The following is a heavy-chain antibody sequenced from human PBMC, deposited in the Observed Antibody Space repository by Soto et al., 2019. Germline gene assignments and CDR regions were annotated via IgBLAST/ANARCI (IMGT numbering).Heavy chain of an antibody. CDR3: AMLGGWSGGSSGMDV. J-gene: IGHJ6*02. CDR2: IRRKENSYTT. CDR1: GLIFSDYH. V-gene: IGHV3-72*01. D-gene: IGHD6-19*01. Sequence: EVQLVESGGGLVQPGGSLRLSCAASGLIFSDYHMDWVRQAPGKGLEWVGRIRRKENSYTTEYAASGKGRFTISRDDSKNSLYLQMNSLKSEDTAVYYCAMLGGWSGGSSGMDVWGQGTTVTVSS.